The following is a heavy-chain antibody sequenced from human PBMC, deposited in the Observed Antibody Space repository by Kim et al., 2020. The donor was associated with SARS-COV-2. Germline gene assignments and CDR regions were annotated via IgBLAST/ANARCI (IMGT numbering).Heavy chain of an antibody. V-gene: IGHV4-59*01. J-gene: IGHJ5*02. CDR3: ARVEYSQDNWFDP. Sequence: YTPPLKGRVTISVDTSKTQFSLKLSSVTAADTAVYYCARVEYSQDNWFDPWGQGTLVTVSS. D-gene: IGHD5-12*01.